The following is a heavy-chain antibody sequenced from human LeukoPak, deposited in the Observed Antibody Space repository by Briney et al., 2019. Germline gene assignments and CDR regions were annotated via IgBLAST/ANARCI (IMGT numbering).Heavy chain of an antibody. CDR1: GFTFSSYA. CDR2: ISGSGGST. CDR3: ARDRSSGWAYYFDY. V-gene: IGHV3-23*01. J-gene: IGHJ4*02. D-gene: IGHD6-19*01. Sequence: GGSLRLSCAASGFTFSSYAMSWVRQAPGKGLEWVSAISGSGGSTYYADSVKGRFTISRDNSKNTLYLQMNSLRSDDTAVYYCARDRSSGWAYYFDYWGQGTLVTVSS.